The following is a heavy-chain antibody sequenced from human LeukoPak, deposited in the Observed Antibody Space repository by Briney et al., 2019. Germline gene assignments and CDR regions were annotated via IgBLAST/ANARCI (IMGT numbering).Heavy chain of an antibody. CDR2: ISYDGSNK. J-gene: IGHJ6*02. V-gene: IGHV3-30*18. CDR1: GFTFSSYG. CDR3: AKDSYGMDV. Sequence: GGSLRLSCAASGFTFSSYGMHWVRQAPGKGLEWVAVISYDGSNKYYADSVKGRFTISRDNSKNTLYLQMNSLRAEDTAEYYCAKDSYGMDVWGQGTTVTVSS.